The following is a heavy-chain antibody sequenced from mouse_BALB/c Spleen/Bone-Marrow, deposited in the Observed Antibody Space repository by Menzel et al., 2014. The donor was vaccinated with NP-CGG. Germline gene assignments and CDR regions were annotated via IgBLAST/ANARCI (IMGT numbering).Heavy chain of an antibody. V-gene: IGHV1-5*01. D-gene: IGHD2-1*01. J-gene: IGHJ1*01. CDR1: GYSFXSYW. CDR3: TKIYYGNSFDV. Sequence: EVQVVESGTVLARPGASVKMSCKASGYSFXSYWMHWVKQRPGQGLEWIGAIYPGNSDTSYNQKFKGKAKLTAVTSASTAYMELSSLTNEDSAVYYCTKIYYGNSFDVWGAGTTVTVSS. CDR2: IYPGNSDT.